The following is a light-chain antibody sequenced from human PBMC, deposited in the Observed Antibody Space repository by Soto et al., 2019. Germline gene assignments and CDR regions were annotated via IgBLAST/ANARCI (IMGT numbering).Light chain of an antibody. CDR1: QGIGNA. CDR2: GAS. J-gene: IGKJ1*01. CDR3: LQDINSPWT. V-gene: IGKV1-6*01. Sequence: ANQMTDAPSSQSASVGDRVTTSCRASQGIGNALGWYQQKPGKPPKVLIYGASNLQSGVPPRFSGSGSGTDFTLAISSVQPEDSATYSSLQDINSPWTFGQGTEVDIK.